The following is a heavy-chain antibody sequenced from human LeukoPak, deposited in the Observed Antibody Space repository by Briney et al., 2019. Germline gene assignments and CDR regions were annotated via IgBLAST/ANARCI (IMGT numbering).Heavy chain of an antibody. J-gene: IGHJ6*02. CDR2: INPSGGST. V-gene: IGHV1-46*01. CDR3: ARVGGWQLVLVRYYGMDV. CDR1: GYTFTSYY. Sequence: ASVKVSCKASGYTFTSYYIHWVRQAPGQGLEWMGIINPSGGSTTYAQKFQGRVAMTRDTSTSRVYMEVSSLRSEDTAVYYCARVGGWQLVLVRYYGMDVWGQGTTVTVSS. D-gene: IGHD6-6*01.